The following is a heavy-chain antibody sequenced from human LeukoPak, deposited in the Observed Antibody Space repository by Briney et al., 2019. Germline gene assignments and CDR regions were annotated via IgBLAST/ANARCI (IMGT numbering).Heavy chain of an antibody. CDR1: GYTFADYF. CDR2: IDPNSGGA. Sequence: ASVKVSCKASGYTFADYFIRWVRQAPGQGLEWMGRIDPNSGGAEYAPKFQGWVTMTRDTSISTAYVEVSRLISDDTAVYYCARDLTSTSNWEFDYWGQGTLVIVSS. J-gene: IGHJ4*02. CDR3: ARDLTSTSNWEFDY. D-gene: IGHD1-26*01. V-gene: IGHV1-2*04.